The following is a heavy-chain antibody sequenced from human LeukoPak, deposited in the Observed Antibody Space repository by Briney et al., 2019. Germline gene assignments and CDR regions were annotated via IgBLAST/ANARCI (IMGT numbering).Heavy chain of an antibody. CDR3: ASPGGSNYYGMDV. CDR1: GGTFSSYA. V-gene: IGHV1-69*04. J-gene: IGHJ6*02. CDR2: IIPILGIA. Sequence: SVKVSCKASGGTFSSYAISWVRQAPGQGLEWMGRIIPILGIANYAQKFQGRVTITADKSTSTAYMELSSLRSEDTAVYYCASPGGSNYYGMDVRGQGTTVTVSS. D-gene: IGHD3-10*01.